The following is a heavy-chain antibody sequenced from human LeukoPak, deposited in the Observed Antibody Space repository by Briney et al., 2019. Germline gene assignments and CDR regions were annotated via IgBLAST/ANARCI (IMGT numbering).Heavy chain of an antibody. Sequence: GGSLRLSCAASGFTFSSYSMNWVRQAPGKGLEWVSSISSSSSYIYYADSVKGRFTISRDNAKNSLYLQMNSLGDEDTAVYYCAREKKGGGAFDIWGQGTMVTDSS. CDR3: AREKKGGGAFDI. J-gene: IGHJ3*02. CDR1: GFTFSSYS. D-gene: IGHD3-16*01. CDR2: ISSSSSYI. V-gene: IGHV3-21*01.